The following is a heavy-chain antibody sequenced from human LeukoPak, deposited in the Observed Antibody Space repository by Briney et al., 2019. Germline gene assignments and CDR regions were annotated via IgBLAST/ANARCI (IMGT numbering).Heavy chain of an antibody. D-gene: IGHD6-19*01. J-gene: IGHJ4*02. CDR1: GFTFSSYS. CDR2: ISSSSSYI. Sequence: GGSLRLSCAASGFTFSSYSMNWVRQAPGKGLEWVSSISSSSSYIYYADSVKGRFTISRDNAKSSLYLQMNSLRAEDTAVYYCARDPSTIAVAGTYVYWGQGTLVTVSS. V-gene: IGHV3-21*01. CDR3: ARDPSTIAVAGTYVY.